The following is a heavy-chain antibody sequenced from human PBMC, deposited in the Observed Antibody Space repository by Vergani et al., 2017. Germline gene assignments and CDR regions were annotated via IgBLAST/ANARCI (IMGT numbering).Heavy chain of an antibody. V-gene: IGHV3-66*04. CDR1: GYTVSGDS. CDR2: IHKDDST. J-gene: IGHJ5*02. CDR3: ARHVWLDP. Sequence: VQLVQSGGGLVQPGGSLRLSCTGSGYTVSGDSLIWVLQTPKMGMEWISHIHKDDSTDFADSVKGRFTISRDNSRNTVFLQMNRLRVEDTAIYYCARHVWLDPLGQGALVTVSS.